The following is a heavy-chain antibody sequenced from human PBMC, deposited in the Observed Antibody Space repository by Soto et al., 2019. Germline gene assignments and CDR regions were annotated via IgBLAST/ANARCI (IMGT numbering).Heavy chain of an antibody. CDR1: GGSISSGGYY. D-gene: IGHD3-16*01. V-gene: IGHV4-31*03. CDR3: ARGNQGGPWAYYDYMDV. J-gene: IGHJ6*03. Sequence: QVQLQESGPGLVKPSQTLSLTCTVSGGSISSGGYYWSWIRQHPGKGLEWIGYIYYSGSTYYNPSPKSRVTISVDTSKHPFSLKLSSVTAADTAVYYCARGNQGGPWAYYDYMDVWGKGTTVTVSS. CDR2: IYYSGST.